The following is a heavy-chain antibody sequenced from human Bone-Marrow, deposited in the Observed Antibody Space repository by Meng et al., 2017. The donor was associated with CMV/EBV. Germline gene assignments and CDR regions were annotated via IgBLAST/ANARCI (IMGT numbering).Heavy chain of an antibody. D-gene: IGHD6-6*01. CDR1: GFTFDDYA. J-gene: IGHJ4*02. CDR2: ISWNSGSI. Sequence: SLKISCAASGFTFDDYAMHWVRQAPGKGLEWVSGISWNSGSIGYADSVKGRFTISRDNAKNSLYLQMNSLRAEDTALYYCAKGAIEYSSSARNFDYWGQGKLVNVDS. V-gene: IGHV3-9*01. CDR3: AKGAIEYSSSARNFDY.